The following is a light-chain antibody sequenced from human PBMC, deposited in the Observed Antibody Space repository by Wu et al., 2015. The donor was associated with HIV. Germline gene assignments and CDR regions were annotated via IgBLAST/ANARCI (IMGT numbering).Light chain of an antibody. Sequence: DILMTQSPSSLSASVGDRVSIACRASQDTNNNLNWYQKRPGKAPKLLIYLTSTLQSGVPSRFSGSRSGTDFTLTISGLQPEDFATYYCQQSYTVPFSFGRGPAWRSN. V-gene: IGKV1-39*01. CDR2: LTS. CDR3: QQSYTVPFS. J-gene: IGKJ2*03. CDR1: QDTNNN.